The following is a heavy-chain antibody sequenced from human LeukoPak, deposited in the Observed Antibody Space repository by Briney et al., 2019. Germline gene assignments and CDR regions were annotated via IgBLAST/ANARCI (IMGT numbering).Heavy chain of an antibody. Sequence: PGGSLRLSCAASGFSVWGDFMTWVRQPPGKGLEWVSIIYSNGKTNYADAVKGRFTISRDNSKNTLYLQMSGLGADDTAVYFCATRGPWGQGTLVTVSS. CDR3: ATRGP. CDR1: GFSVWGDF. CDR2: IYSNGKT. J-gene: IGHJ5*02. V-gene: IGHV3-66*02.